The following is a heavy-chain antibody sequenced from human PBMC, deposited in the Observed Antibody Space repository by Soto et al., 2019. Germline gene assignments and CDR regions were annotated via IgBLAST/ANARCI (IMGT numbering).Heavy chain of an antibody. CDR2: IYSGGYT. Sequence: EVQLVESGGGLIQPGGSLRLSCAVSGFTVSNNYMSWVRQAPGKGLEGVSVIYSGGYTAYGDSVKGRFTISRDNSKNTPFLQTKSRGPADPAVFYWASSRGGGGYWGQGTLVTVSS. CDR3: ASSRGGGGY. J-gene: IGHJ4*02. CDR1: GFTVSNNY. D-gene: IGHD3-10*01. V-gene: IGHV3-53*01.